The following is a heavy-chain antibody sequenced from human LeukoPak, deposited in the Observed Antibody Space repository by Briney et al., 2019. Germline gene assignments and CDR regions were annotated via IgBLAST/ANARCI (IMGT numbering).Heavy chain of an antibody. CDR3: ARVEEGYGSGRRENYYYYYMDA. D-gene: IGHD3-10*01. CDR1: GGSISNYY. CDR2: IYYSGST. Sequence: SETLSLTCTVSGGSISNYYWSWIRQPPGKGLEWIGYIYYSGSTNYNPSLKSRVTISVDTSKNRFSLKLSSVTAADTAVYYCARVEEGYGSGRRENYYYYYMDAWGKGATVTISS. V-gene: IGHV4-59*01. J-gene: IGHJ6*03.